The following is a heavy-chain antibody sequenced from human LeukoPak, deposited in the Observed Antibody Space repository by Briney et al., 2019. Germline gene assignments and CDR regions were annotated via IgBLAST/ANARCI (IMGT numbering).Heavy chain of an antibody. CDR3: AKRTSGSSCYSSDY. D-gene: IGHD6-13*01. Sequence: GGSLRLSCAASGFTFSSFAMNWVRQAPGKGLEWVSTMTGDSTSTYYADSVKGRFTISRDNSKNTLYLQMNSLRAEDTAVYYCAKRTSGSSCYSSDYWGQGTLVTVSS. CDR2: MTGDSTST. J-gene: IGHJ4*02. V-gene: IGHV3-23*01. CDR1: GFTFSSFA.